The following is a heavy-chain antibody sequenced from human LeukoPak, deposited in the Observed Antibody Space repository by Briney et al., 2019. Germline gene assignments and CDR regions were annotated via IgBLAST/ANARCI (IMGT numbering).Heavy chain of an antibody. Sequence: PGGSLRLSCAASGFTFSSYEMNWVRQAPGKGLEWVSYISSSGSNIYYADSVKGRFTISRDNAKNSLYLQMYSLRAEDTAVYYCALRRSMYCSGGSCYSGYYGMDVWGKGTTVTVSS. V-gene: IGHV3-48*03. CDR2: ISSSGSNI. D-gene: IGHD2-15*01. J-gene: IGHJ6*04. CDR1: GFTFSSYE. CDR3: ALRRSMYCSGGSCYSGYYGMDV.